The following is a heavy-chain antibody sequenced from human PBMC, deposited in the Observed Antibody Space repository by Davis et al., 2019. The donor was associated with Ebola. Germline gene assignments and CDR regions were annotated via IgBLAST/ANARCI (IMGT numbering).Heavy chain of an antibody. D-gene: IGHD2-21*02. CDR1: GGTFSGYT. V-gene: IGHV1-69*02. J-gene: IGHJ4*02. CDR2: IFPPLDIT. Sequence: SVKVSCKASGGTFSGYTITWVRQAPGQGLEWMGRIFPPLDITDYAQKFQGRVTITADKSTGTADMELSSLRSEDTAVYYCATDFSCGGNCYAFDNWGPGTLVTVSS. CDR3: ATDFSCGGNCYAFDN.